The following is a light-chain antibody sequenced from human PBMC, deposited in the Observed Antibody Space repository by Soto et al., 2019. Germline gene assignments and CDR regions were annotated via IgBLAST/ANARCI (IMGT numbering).Light chain of an antibody. CDR3: HQYSNLPVT. Sequence: DIVLTQSPGTLSLSPGERATLSCRASQSVSSSYLAWYQQKPGQAPRLLIYGASKRATGIPDRFSGSGSGTDFTLTISRLEPEDFAVYYCHQYSNLPVTFGGGTKVDIK. J-gene: IGKJ4*01. CDR2: GAS. V-gene: IGKV3-20*01. CDR1: QSVSSSY.